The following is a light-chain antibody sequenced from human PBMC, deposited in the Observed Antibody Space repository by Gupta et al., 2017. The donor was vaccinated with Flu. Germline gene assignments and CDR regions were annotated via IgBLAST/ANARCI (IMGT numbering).Light chain of an antibody. CDR1: SSNIGAAND. J-gene: IGLJ3*02. Sequence: SVLTQPSSGSGAPGQRVAISCTGSSSNIGAANDVHWYQQLTGAAPRLLIYVNYKRPSWVPDRISGSKSGTSASLVITGLQPDDEADYYCQTFDDTLSGWVFGGGTKLTVL. CDR2: VNY. CDR3: QTFDDTLSGWV. V-gene: IGLV1-40*01.